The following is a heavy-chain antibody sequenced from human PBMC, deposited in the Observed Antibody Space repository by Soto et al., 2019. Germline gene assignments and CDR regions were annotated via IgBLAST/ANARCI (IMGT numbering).Heavy chain of an antibody. V-gene: IGHV4-39*01. CDR2: IYYSGST. D-gene: IGHD3-10*01. J-gene: IGHJ6*02. Sequence: SETLSLTCTVSGGSISSSSYYWGWIRQPPGKGLEWIGSIYYSGSTYYNPSLKSRVTISVDTSKNQFSLKLSSVTAADTAVYYCARRKVRGVIGVVYYYYGMDVWGQGTTVTVSS. CDR3: ARRKVRGVIGVVYYYYGMDV. CDR1: GGSISSSSYY.